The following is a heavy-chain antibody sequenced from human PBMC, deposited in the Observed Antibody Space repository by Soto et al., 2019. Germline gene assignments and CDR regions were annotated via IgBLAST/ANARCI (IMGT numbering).Heavy chain of an antibody. J-gene: IGHJ4*02. CDR1: GFSLSTSGVG. CDR2: IYWDDDK. D-gene: IGHD3-10*01. CDR3: AHRAPSSASRSYYVH. Sequence: QITLKESGPTLVKPTQTLTLTCTFSGFSLSTSGVGVGWIRQPPGKALEWLALIYWDDDKRYSPSLKSRLTMTKDTPKNQEVRTRTNLAPMDTATYYRAHRAPSSASRSYYVHWGQGPLVTVSS. V-gene: IGHV2-5*02.